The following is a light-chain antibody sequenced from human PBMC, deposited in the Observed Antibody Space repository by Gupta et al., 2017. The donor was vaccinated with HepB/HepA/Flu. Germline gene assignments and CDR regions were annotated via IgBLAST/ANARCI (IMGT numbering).Light chain of an antibody. CDR1: QSVSSY. CDR2: DST. V-gene: IGKV3-11*01. CDR3: QQRSNWPLT. J-gene: IGKJ4*01. Sequence: EIVLTQSPATPALSPGERATLSCRASQSVSSYLALYQQTPGQAPRLLIYDSTNRATGIPARFSGSGSATDFTLTIRILEPEDFAVYYCQQRSNWPLTFGGGTKVEIK.